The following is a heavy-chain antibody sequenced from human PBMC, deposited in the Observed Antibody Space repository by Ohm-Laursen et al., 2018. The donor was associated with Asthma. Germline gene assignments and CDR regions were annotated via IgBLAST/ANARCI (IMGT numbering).Heavy chain of an antibody. CDR2: TSGTGSVI. J-gene: IGHJ4*02. Sequence: SLRLSCAAPGFIFNNDFMSWIRQAPGKGLEWVSYTSGTGSVIYYADSVKGRFTISWDDAKNSLYLQMNSMRVDDTAVYYCARGAIVRSRAGFDYWGQGTLVTVSS. CDR1: GFIFNNDF. D-gene: IGHD5-18*01. V-gene: IGHV3-11*04. CDR3: ARGAIVRSRAGFDY.